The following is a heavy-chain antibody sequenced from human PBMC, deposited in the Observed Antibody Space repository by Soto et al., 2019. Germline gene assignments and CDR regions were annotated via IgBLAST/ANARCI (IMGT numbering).Heavy chain of an antibody. J-gene: IGHJ6*02. CDR3: TLGSQVNYLYFDGVNV. V-gene: IGHV3-72*01. D-gene: IGHD2-21*01. CDR2: SRDKARSYST. Sequence: EVQLVESGGGLVPPGGSLRLSCVASGFTFSEHYIDWVRQAPGKGLEWVGRSRDKARSYSTEYAAAVKGRFTISRDESKNSCYLHMNSLKSEDTAVYYCTLGSQVNYLYFDGVNVWGQGTAVTVSS. CDR1: GFTFSEHY.